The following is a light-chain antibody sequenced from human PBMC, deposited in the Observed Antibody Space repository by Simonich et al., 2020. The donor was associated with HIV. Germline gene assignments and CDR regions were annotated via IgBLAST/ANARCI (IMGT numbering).Light chain of an antibody. CDR2: WAS. J-gene: IGKJ1*01. CDR1: QSVLHSSNHQNS. Sequence: DIVMTQSPDSLAVSLGERATINCKSSQSVLHSSNHQNSLAWYQQKPGQPPKLLIYWASTRESGVPDRFSGSGSGTDFTLTISSLQAEDVAIYYCQQYYSTPPTFGQGTKVEIK. V-gene: IGKV4-1*01. CDR3: QQYYSTPPT.